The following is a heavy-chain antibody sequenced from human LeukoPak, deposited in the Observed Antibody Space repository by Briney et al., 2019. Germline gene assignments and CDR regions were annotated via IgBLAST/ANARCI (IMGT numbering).Heavy chain of an antibody. CDR2: INHSGST. CDR1: GGSFSGYY. CDR3: ARGNGLYSSSWYSRVPGIVPFDP. J-gene: IGHJ5*02. Sequence: SETLSLTCAVYGGSFSGYYWSWIRQPPGKGLEWIGEINHSGSTNYNPSLKSRVTISVDTSKNQFSLKLSSVTAADTAVYYCARGNGLYSSSWYSRVPGIVPFDPWGQGILVTVSS. V-gene: IGHV4-34*01. D-gene: IGHD6-13*01.